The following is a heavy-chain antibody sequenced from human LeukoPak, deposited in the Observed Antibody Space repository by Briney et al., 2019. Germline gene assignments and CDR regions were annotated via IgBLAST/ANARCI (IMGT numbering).Heavy chain of an antibody. CDR3: ARDGGLGDCSGGSCYSDY. CDR2: LYSGGST. Sequence: GGSLRLSCAASGFTVSSNYMSWVRQAPGEGLEWGSVLYSGGSTYYADSVKSRFTISRDNSKNTLYLQMNSLRAEDTAVYYCARDGGLGDCSGGSCYSDYWGQGTLVTVSS. D-gene: IGHD2-15*01. CDR1: GFTVSSNY. J-gene: IGHJ4*02. V-gene: IGHV3-53*01.